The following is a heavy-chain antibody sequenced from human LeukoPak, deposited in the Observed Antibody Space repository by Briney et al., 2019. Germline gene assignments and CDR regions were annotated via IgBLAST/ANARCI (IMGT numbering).Heavy chain of an antibody. CDR2: MNPNSGNT. V-gene: IGHV1-8*03. Sequence: ASVKVSCKASEDTFTSYDINWVRQATGQGLEWMGWMNPNSGNTGYAQKFQGRVTITRNTSISTAYMELSSLRSEDTAVYYCARGLDYYDSSGYYYWGQGTLVTVSS. D-gene: IGHD3-22*01. J-gene: IGHJ4*02. CDR3: ARGLDYYDSSGYYY. CDR1: EDTFTSYD.